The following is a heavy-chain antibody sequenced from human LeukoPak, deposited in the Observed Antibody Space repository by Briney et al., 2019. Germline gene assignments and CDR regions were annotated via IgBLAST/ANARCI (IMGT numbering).Heavy chain of an antibody. CDR1: GFTFSGSA. J-gene: IGHJ4*02. D-gene: IGHD3-22*01. Sequence: GGSLRLSCSASGFTFSGSAMHWVRQAPGKGPEFVSGISANGDNTYYGDSVKVRFTISRDNSKNTVHLQMSSLSPEDTAVYYCAKDHYDSIDYWGQGTLVTVSS. CDR2: ISANGDNT. V-gene: IGHV3-64D*06. CDR3: AKDHYDSIDY.